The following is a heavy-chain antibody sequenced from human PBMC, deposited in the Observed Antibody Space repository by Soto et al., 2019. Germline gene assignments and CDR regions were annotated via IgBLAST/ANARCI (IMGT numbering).Heavy chain of an antibody. CDR2: IYYSGST. V-gene: IGHV4-59*08. Sequence: PSETLSLTCTVSGGSISSYYWSRIRQPPGKGLEWIGYIYYSGSTNYNPSLKSRVTISVDTSKNQFSLKLSSVTAADTAVYYCARNGRRRQAFGIWGQGTMVTVSS. J-gene: IGHJ3*02. CDR3: ARNGRRRQAFGI. CDR1: GGSISSYY. D-gene: IGHD1-26*01.